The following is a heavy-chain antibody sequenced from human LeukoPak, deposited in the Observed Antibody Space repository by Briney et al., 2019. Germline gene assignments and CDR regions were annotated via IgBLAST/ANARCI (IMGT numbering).Heavy chain of an antibody. J-gene: IGHJ6*03. CDR3: ARGAVKRLSMVRGVTGLYYYMDV. D-gene: IGHD3-10*01. CDR1: GYTFTSYD. Sequence: ASVKVSCKASGYTFTSYDINWVRQATGQGLEWMGWTNPNSGNTGYAQKFQGRVTMTSNTSISTAYMELSSLRSEDTAVYYCARGAVKRLSMVRGVTGLYYYMDVWGKGTTVTISS. CDR2: TNPNSGNT. V-gene: IGHV1-8*01.